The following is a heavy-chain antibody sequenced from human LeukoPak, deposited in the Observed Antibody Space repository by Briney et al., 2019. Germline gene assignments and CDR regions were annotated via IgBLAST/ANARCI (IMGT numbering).Heavy chain of an antibody. CDR3: ARGFDGHNAFDI. CDR1: GDSVSSNTAA. CDR2: TYYRSKWYN. J-gene: IGHJ3*02. V-gene: IGHV6-1*01. D-gene: IGHD3-9*01. Sequence: SQTLSLTCGISGDSVSSNTAAWNWIRQSPSTGLEWLGRTYYRSKWYNNYAVSVKSRITINPDSSKNQVSLQLNSVTPEDTAMYYCARGFDGHNAFDIWGQGTMVTVSS.